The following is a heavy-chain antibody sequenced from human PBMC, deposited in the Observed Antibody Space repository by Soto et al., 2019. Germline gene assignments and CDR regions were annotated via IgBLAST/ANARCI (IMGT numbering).Heavy chain of an antibody. Sequence: LRLSCAASGFTFDDYAMHWVRQAPGKGLEWVSGISWNSGSIGYADSVKGRFTISRDNAKNSLYLQMNSLRAEDTALYYCARTYYYDSSGSPPTNYYYGMDVWGQGTTVTSP. J-gene: IGHJ6*02. CDR1: GFTFDDYA. CDR3: ARTYYYDSSGSPPTNYYYGMDV. CDR2: ISWNSGSI. D-gene: IGHD3-22*01. V-gene: IGHV3-9*01.